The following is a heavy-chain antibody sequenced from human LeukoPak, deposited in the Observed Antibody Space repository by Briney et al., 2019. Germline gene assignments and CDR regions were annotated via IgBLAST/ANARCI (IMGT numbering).Heavy chain of an antibody. CDR3: AKDMGVITMVRVFDY. CDR1: GFTFDDYA. D-gene: IGHD3-10*01. J-gene: IGHJ4*02. CDR2: ISWNSGSI. V-gene: IGHV3-9*01. Sequence: PGRSLRLSCAASGFTFDDYAMPWVRQAPGKGLEWVSGISWNSGSIGYADSVKGRFTISRDNAKNSLYLQMNSLRAEDTALYYCAKDMGVITMVRVFDYWGQGTLVTVSS.